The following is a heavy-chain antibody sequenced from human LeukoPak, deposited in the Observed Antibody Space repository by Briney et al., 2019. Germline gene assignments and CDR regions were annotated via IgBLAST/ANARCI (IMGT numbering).Heavy chain of an antibody. V-gene: IGHV3-30*18. CDR1: GFTFSSYG. D-gene: IGHD2-2*01. J-gene: IGHJ4*02. Sequence: PGRPLGLSCAASGFTFSSYGMHWVRQAPGKGLEWVAVISYDGSNEYYADSVKGRFTISRDNSKNTLYLQMNSLRAEDTAVYYCAKSNREDIVVVPAALRDYYFDYWGQGTLVTVSS. CDR2: ISYDGSNE. CDR3: AKSNREDIVVVPAALRDYYFDY.